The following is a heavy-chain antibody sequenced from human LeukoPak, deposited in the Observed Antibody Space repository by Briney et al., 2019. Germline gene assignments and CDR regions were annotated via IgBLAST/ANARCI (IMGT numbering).Heavy chain of an antibody. CDR2: IYSGGST. Sequence: PGGSLRLSCAASGFTVSSNYMSWVRQAPGKGLEWVSVIYSGGSTYYADSVKGRFTISRDNSKNTLYLQMNSLRAEDTAVYYCARYYDFWSSYSSYYYMDVWGKGTTVTVSS. CDR3: ARYYDFWSSYSSYYYMDV. D-gene: IGHD3-3*01. CDR1: GFTVSSNY. V-gene: IGHV3-53*01. J-gene: IGHJ6*03.